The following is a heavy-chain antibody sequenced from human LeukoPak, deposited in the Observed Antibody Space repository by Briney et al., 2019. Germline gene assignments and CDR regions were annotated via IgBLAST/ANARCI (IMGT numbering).Heavy chain of an antibody. V-gene: IGHV4-30-4*07. D-gene: IGHD3-22*01. J-gene: IGHJ4*02. CDR2: IYYSGST. CDR3: ARVDSSGHYYLDY. CDR1: GASISSGGLS. Sequence: PSQTLSLTCAVSGASISSGGLSWNWIRQPPGKGLEWIGYIYYSGSTSYNPSLKSRVTISVDTSKNQFSLKLSSVTAADTAVYYCARVDSSGHYYLDYWGQGTLVTVSS.